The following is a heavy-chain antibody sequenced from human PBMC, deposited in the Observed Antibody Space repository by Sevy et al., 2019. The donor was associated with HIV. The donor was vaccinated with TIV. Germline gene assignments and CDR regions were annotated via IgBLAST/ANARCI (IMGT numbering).Heavy chain of an antibody. CDR3: VRVHYYDSTTIKPSHFDY. J-gene: IGHJ4*02. Sequence: SETLSLTCTVSGGSISSGGYYWSWIRQHPGKGLEWIGYIYYSGTTYSNPSLKSRVTISVDTSKNQFSLKLSSVTAADTAVYYCVRVHYYDSTTIKPSHFDYWGQGTLVTVSS. CDR2: IYYSGTT. CDR1: GGSISSGGYY. D-gene: IGHD3-22*01. V-gene: IGHV4-31*03.